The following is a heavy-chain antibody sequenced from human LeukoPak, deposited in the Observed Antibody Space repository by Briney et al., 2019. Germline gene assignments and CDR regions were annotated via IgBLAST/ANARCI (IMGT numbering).Heavy chain of an antibody. D-gene: IGHD4-17*01. Sequence: PGGSLRLSCAASGFTFSSQWMHWVRQAPGKGLEWVSRISSDGRTTTYAVSVKGRFTVSRGNSKNTLYLQMSSLRTEDTAVYYCVDYGEHWGQGIVVTVSS. J-gene: IGHJ4*02. CDR1: GFTFSSQW. CDR2: ISSDGRTT. CDR3: VDYGEH. V-gene: IGHV3-74*01.